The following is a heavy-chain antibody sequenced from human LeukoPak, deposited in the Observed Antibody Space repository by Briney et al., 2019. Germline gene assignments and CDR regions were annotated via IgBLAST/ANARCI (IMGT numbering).Heavy chain of an antibody. J-gene: IGHJ5*02. V-gene: IGHV3-7*01. Sequence: GGSLRLSCAASGFTFSSYWMSWVRQAPGKGLEWVANIKQDGSEKYYVDSVKGRFTISRDNAKNSPYLQMNSLRAEDTAVYYCARAGLGYCSSTSCPNWFDPWGQGTLVTVSS. CDR1: GFTFSSYW. D-gene: IGHD2-2*01. CDR3: ARAGLGYCSSTSCPNWFDP. CDR2: IKQDGSEK.